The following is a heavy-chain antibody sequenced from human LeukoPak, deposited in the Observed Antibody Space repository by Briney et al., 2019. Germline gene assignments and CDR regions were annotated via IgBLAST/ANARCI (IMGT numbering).Heavy chain of an antibody. D-gene: IGHD1-26*01. V-gene: IGHV4-39*07. CDR3: ARYSGIYSYFDS. Sequence: PSETLSLTCAVSGGSISSNSYYWGWIRQPPGTGLEWIGSIYYSGSTYYNPSLKSRVTMSVDRSKSQFSLTLTSVTAADTAVYYCARYSGIYSYFDSWGQGTLVTVSS. J-gene: IGHJ4*02. CDR1: GGSISSNSYY. CDR2: IYYSGST.